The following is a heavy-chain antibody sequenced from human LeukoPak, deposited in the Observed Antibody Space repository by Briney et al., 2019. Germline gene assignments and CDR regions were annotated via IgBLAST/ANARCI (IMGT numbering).Heavy chain of an antibody. CDR3: ARDYSNYRHYYYGMDV. CDR2: IYNSGST. J-gene: IGHJ6*02. V-gene: IGHV4-59*01. D-gene: IGHD4-11*01. Sequence: PSETLSLTCTVSGGPISSYYWSWIRQPPGKGLEWIGYIYNSGSTNYNPSLKSRVTISVDTSKNQFSLKLSSVTAADTAVYYCARDYSNYRHYYYGMDVWGQGTTVTVSS. CDR1: GGPISSYY.